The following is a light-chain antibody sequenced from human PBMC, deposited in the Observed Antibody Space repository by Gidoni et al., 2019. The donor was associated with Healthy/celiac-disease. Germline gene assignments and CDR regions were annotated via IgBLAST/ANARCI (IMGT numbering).Light chain of an antibody. CDR2: DVS. CDR1: SSDVVGYNY. CDR3: SSYTSSSTPLYV. V-gene: IGLV2-14*03. J-gene: IGLJ1*01. Sequence: QSALPPPASVSGSPGPSITIYCTGTSSDVVGYNYFSWYQQHPGKAPKLMIYDVSNRPSGVSNRFSGSKSCNTASLTISGLQAEDEADYYCSSYTSSSTPLYVFGTGTKVTVL.